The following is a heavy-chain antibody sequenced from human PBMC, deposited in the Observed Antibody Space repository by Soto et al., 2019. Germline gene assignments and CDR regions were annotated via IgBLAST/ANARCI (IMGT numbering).Heavy chain of an antibody. CDR3: ERGLWVGELLSYFDY. CDR2: IYYSGST. V-gene: IGHV4-39*07. CDR1: GGSISSSSYY. J-gene: IGHJ4*02. D-gene: IGHD3-10*01. Sequence: SETLSLTCTVSGGSISSSSYYWGWIRQPPGKGLEWIGSIYYSGSTNYNPSLKSRVTISVDTSKNQFSLKLSSVTAADTAVYYCERGLWVGELLSYFDYRGQGTLVTGSS.